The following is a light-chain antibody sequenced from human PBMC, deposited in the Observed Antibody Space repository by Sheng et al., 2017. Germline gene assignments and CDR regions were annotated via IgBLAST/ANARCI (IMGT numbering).Light chain of an antibody. CDR3: QHYNSYPYT. V-gene: IGKV1-5*03. CDR2: QAS. J-gene: IGKJ2*01. CDR1: QSIGRY. Sequence: DIQMTQSPSTLFASVGDRVTSTCRASQSIGRYLAWYQQKPGKAPKLLIYQASTLQSGVPSRFSGSGSGTEFTLTISSLQPDDFATYYCQHYNSYPYTFGQGTKLEIK.